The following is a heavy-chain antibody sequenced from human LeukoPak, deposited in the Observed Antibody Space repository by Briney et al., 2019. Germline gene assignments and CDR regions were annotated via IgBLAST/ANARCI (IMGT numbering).Heavy chain of an antibody. D-gene: IGHD5-24*01. J-gene: IGHJ4*02. V-gene: IGHV3-30*18. CDR2: ISYDGSNK. CDR3: AKGGTNDMATSF. CDR1: GFTFSSYS. Sequence: GGSLRLSCAASGFTFSSYSMHWVRQAPGKGLEWVAVISYDGSNKYYADSVKGRFTISRDNSKNTLYLQINSLRVEDTAVYYCAKGGTNDMATSFWGLGTLVTVSS.